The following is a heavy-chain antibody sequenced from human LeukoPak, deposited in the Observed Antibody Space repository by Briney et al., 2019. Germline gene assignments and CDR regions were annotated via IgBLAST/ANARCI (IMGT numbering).Heavy chain of an antibody. D-gene: IGHD3-16*01. CDR2: INSDGSST. CDR3: ARGIIGGGDY. Sequence: GSLRLSCAASGFTLSSSWMHWVRQPPGKGLVWVSRINSDGSSTSYADSVKGRFTISRDNAKNTLYLQMNSLRAEDTAVYYCARGIIGGGDYWGQGTLVTVSS. V-gene: IGHV3-74*01. J-gene: IGHJ4*02. CDR1: GFTLSSSW.